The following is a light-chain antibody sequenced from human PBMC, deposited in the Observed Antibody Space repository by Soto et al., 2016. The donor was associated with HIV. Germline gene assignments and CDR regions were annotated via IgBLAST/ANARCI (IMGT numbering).Light chain of an antibody. Sequence: SYELTQPPSVSVAPGKTARTTCGGTNVGSKSVHWYQQKPGQAPVLVVYDDSDRPSGIPERFSGSNSGNTATLTISRVDIGDEADYYCQVWDSGSDPVVFGGGTKLTV. J-gene: IGLJ2*01. CDR3: QVWDSGSDPVV. CDR2: DDS. V-gene: IGLV3-21*03. CDR1: NVGSKS.